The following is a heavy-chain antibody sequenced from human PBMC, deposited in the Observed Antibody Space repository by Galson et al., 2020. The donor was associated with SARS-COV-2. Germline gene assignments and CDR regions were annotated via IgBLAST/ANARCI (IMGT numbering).Heavy chain of an antibody. V-gene: IGHV4-39*07. CDR2: IHYSGST. Sequence: SETLSLTCTVSGGSISSSSYYWGWIRQPPGKGLEWIGHIHYSGSTYYNPSLKSRLTILVDTSENQFSLKLSSVTAADTAVYYCARDQGGYYYDSSGYSRDAFEIWGQGTMVTVSS. D-gene: IGHD3-22*01. CDR3: ARDQGGYYYDSSGYSRDAFEI. J-gene: IGHJ3*02. CDR1: GGSISSSSYY.